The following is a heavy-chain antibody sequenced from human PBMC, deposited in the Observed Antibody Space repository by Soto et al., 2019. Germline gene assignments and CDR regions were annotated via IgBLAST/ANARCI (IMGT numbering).Heavy chain of an antibody. CDR3: AREPDYGNDAFDI. Sequence: GGSLRLSCAASGFTVSSNYMSWVRQAPGKGLEWVSVIYSGGSTYYADSVKGRFTISRDNSKNTLYLQMNSLRAEDTGVYYCAREPDYGNDAFDIWGQGTMVTVSS. CDR2: IYSGGST. CDR1: GFTVSSNY. D-gene: IGHD4-17*01. J-gene: IGHJ3*02. V-gene: IGHV3-66*01.